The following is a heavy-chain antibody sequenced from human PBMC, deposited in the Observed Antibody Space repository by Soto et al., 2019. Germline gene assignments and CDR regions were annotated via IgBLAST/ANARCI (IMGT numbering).Heavy chain of an antibody. CDR3: ARHKDGKLELLWFGP. CDR1: GYSFTSYW. CDR2: IYPGDSDT. D-gene: IGHD1-7*01. J-gene: IGHJ5*02. V-gene: IGHV5-51*01. Sequence: GESLKISCKGSGYSFTSYWIGWVRQMPGKGLEWMGIIYPGDSDTRYSPSFQGQVTISADKSISTAYLQWSSLKASDTAMYYCARHKDGKLELLWFGPWGQGTLVTVSS.